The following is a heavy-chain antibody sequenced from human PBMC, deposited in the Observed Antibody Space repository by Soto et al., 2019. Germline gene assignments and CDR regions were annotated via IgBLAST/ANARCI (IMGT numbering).Heavy chain of an antibody. CDR1: GFNFIDNG. CDR3: TRDNGDLVVVTPPSGLAFDP. D-gene: IGHD2-21*02. J-gene: IGHJ5*01. CDR2: ISHGGSYK. Sequence: GGSLRLSCVSSGFNFIDNGIHWVRQAPGKGLEWVAGISHGGSYKYYGDSVKGRFAISRDNAMSTVYLEMNSLRPDDTALYYFTRDNGDLVVVTPPSGLAFDPWGRGTLVAVSS. V-gene: IGHV3-30*03.